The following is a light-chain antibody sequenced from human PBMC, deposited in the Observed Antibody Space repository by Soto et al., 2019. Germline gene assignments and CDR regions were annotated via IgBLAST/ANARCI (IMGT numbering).Light chain of an antibody. CDR2: DDS. J-gene: IGLJ1*01. Sequence: SYYLIQPPSVSVAPGQKSMIPWRGKNIGSKSVHSNQQKPGQAPVLVVYDDSDRPSGTPERFSGSNSGNAANLTISRVEAGDEADYYCQVWDRSSDLYVFGTGTKVTVL. CDR3: QVWDRSSDLYV. CDR1: NIGSKS. V-gene: IGLV3-21*02.